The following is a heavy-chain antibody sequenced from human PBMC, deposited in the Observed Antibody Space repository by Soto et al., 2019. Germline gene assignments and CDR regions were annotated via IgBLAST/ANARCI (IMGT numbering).Heavy chain of an antibody. Sequence: GGSLRLSCAASGFTFSSYSMNWVRQAPGKGLEWVSSISSSSSYIYYADSVKGRFTISRDNAKNSLYLQMNSLRAEDTAVYYCASSGGDCSSTSCTGAFDIWGQGTMVTVSS. CDR2: ISSSSSYI. CDR3: ASSGGDCSSTSCTGAFDI. J-gene: IGHJ3*02. D-gene: IGHD2-2*01. V-gene: IGHV3-21*01. CDR1: GFTFSSYS.